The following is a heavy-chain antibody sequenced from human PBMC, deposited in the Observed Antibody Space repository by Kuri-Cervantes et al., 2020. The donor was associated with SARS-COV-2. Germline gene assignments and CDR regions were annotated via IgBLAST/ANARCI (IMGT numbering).Heavy chain of an antibody. J-gene: IGHJ4*02. Sequence: PWAVYGGSFSGYYWSWIRQPPGKGLEWIGEINHSGSTNYNPSLKSRVTISVDTPKNQFSLKLSSVTAADTAVYYCARGPNKISRTFSYWGQGTLVTVSS. CDR2: INHSGST. D-gene: IGHD2/OR15-2a*01. CDR1: GGSFSGYY. V-gene: IGHV4-34*01. CDR3: ARGPNKISRTFSY.